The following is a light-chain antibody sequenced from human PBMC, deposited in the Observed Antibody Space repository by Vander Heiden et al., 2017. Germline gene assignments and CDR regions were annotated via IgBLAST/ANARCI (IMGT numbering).Light chain of an antibody. J-gene: IGKJ4*01. CDR2: AAS. CDR3: QQSYSNAPLT. V-gene: IGKV1-39*01. Sequence: DIQMTQSPSSLSASVGDRVTITCRASQSISSYLNWYQQKPGKAPKLLIYAASSLQRGVPSRFSGSGYGTDFTLTISSRQPEDFATYYCQQSYSNAPLTFGGGTKVEIK. CDR1: QSISSY.